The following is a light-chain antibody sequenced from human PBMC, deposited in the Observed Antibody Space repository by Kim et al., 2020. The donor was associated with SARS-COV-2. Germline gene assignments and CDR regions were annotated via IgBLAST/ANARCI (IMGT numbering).Light chain of an antibody. Sequence: VSPWERATLSCRASQSVSSYLVWYQQKPGQAPMLLIYDASNRATGFPARFSGSGSGTDFTLTISSLQPEDIAVYYCQQCNNLPLTFGRGTKVDIK. CDR3: QQCNNLPLT. V-gene: IGKV3-11*01. CDR2: DAS. CDR1: QSVSSY. J-gene: IGKJ4*01.